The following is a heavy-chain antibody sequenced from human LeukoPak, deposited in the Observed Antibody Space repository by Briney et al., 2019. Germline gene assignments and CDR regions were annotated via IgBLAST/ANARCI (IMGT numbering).Heavy chain of an antibody. Sequence: GASVTVSYTSSGGTFISYAISWVRQAPGQGLEWMGGIIPIFGTANYAQKFQGRVTITAVESTSTAYMELSSLRSEDTAVYYCASLGKRITMVRGVNDWGQGTLVTVSS. CDR2: IIPIFGTA. D-gene: IGHD3-10*01. CDR3: ASLGKRITMVRGVND. J-gene: IGHJ4*02. V-gene: IGHV1-69*13. CDR1: GGTFISYA.